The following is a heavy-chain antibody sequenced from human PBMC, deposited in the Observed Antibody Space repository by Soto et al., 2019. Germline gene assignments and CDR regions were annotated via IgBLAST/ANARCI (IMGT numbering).Heavy chain of an antibody. J-gene: IGHJ4*02. V-gene: IGHV3-33*01. CDR2: IWYDGST. Sequence: PGGSLRLSCAASGFTFSSYGMHWVRQAPGKGLEWVAVIWYDGSTYYADSVKGRFTISRDNSKNTLYLQMNSLRAEDTAVYYCARSLSPNGASCDYWGQGTLVTVSS. CDR3: ARSLSPNGASCDY. CDR1: GFTFSSYG. D-gene: IGHD2-8*01.